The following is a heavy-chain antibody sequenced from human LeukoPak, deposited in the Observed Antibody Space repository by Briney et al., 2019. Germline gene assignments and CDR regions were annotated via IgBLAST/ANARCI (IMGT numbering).Heavy chain of an antibody. V-gene: IGHV1-18*01. Sequence: GASVKVSCKASGYTFTSYGISWVRQAAGQGVEWMGWISAYNGNTNYAQKLQGRVTMTTDTSTSTAYMELRSLRSDDTAVYYCARDIVVVPAAKPLDYWGQGTLVTVSS. CDR1: GYTFTSYG. J-gene: IGHJ4*02. D-gene: IGHD2-2*02. CDR3: ARDIVVVPAAKPLDY. CDR2: ISAYNGNT.